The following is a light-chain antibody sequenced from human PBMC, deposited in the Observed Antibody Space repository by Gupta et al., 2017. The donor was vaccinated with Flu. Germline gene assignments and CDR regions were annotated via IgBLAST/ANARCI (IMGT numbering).Light chain of an antibody. Sequence: QSALTQPASVSGSPGPSITISCTGTSSDVGAYKYVSWYQQHPDKAPKLMIYEVSDRPSGVSYRFSGSKSGNTASLTISGLQAEDEADYYCSSYTSSSAVVFGGGTKLTVL. V-gene: IGLV2-14*01. CDR3: SSYTSSSAVV. CDR1: SSDVGAYKY. CDR2: EVS. J-gene: IGLJ2*01.